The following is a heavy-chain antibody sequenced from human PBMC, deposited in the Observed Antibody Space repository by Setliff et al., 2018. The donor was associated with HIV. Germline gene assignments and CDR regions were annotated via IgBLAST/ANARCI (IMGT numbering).Heavy chain of an antibody. V-gene: IGHV5-51*01. D-gene: IGHD6-19*01. CDR1: GYSFSDNW. CDR2: IYPDDSAT. J-gene: IGHJ2*01. Sequence: AGESLKISCKGFGYSFSDNWIGWVRQMPGKGLEWMGIIYPDDSATRYSPSFQGQVTISADKSINTAYLRWRSLRASDTAIYYCASLLRSGWDHWYLDLWGRGTLVTVSS. CDR3: ASLLRSGWDHWYLDL.